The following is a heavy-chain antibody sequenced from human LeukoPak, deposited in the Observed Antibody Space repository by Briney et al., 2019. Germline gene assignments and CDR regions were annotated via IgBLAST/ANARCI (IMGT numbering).Heavy chain of an antibody. J-gene: IGHJ4*02. D-gene: IGHD2-21*01. CDR2: ISAYNGNT. CDR1: GYTFTSYY. V-gene: IGHV1-18*04. CDR3: ARDRAGGAAYYFDY. Sequence: ASVKVSCKASGYTFTSYYIHWVRQAPGQGLEWMGWISAYNGNTNYAQKLQGRVTMTTDTSTSTAYMELRSLRSDDTAVYYCARDRAGGAAYYFDYWGQGTLVTVSS.